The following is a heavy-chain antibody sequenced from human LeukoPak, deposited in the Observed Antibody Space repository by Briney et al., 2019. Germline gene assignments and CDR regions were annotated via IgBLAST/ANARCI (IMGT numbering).Heavy chain of an antibody. V-gene: IGHV3-23*01. CDR3: AKSRSGGGHDAYYVDF. D-gene: IGHD5-12*01. J-gene: IGHJ4*02. CDR1: GFTFSSYV. Sequence: GGSLRLSCAASGFTFSSYVMKWVRQALGKGLEWVSAISGSGGGTSYADSVKGRFTISRENFKNTLFLQMNSLRVEDTAVYYCAKSRSGGGHDAYYVDFWGQGTLVTVSS. CDR2: ISGSGGGT.